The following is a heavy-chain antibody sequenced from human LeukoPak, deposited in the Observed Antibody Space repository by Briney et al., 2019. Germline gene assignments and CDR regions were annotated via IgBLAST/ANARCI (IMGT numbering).Heavy chain of an antibody. V-gene: IGHV3-30-3*01. CDR2: ISYDGSNK. J-gene: IGHJ4*02. Sequence: PGGSLRLSCAASGFTFSSYAMHWVRQAPGKGLEWVAVISYDGSNKYYADSVKGRFTISRDNSKNTLYLQMNSLRAEDTAVYYCARVALIDYYDSSGYSDYWGQGTLVTVSS. CDR3: ARVALIDYYDSSGYSDY. D-gene: IGHD3-22*01. CDR1: GFTFSSYA.